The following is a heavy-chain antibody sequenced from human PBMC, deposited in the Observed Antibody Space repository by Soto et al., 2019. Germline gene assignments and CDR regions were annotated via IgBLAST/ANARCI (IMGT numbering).Heavy chain of an antibody. D-gene: IGHD3-16*01. CDR1: GYSFTSYW. CDR2: IDPSDSYT. Sequence: GESLKISCKGSGYSFTSYWISRVRQMPGKGLEWMGRIDPSDSYTNYSPSFQGHVTISADKSISTAYLQRSSLKASDTAMYYCARHVGGTYYYYYGMDVWGQGTTVTVSS. CDR3: ARHVGGTYYYYYGMDV. J-gene: IGHJ6*02. V-gene: IGHV5-10-1*01.